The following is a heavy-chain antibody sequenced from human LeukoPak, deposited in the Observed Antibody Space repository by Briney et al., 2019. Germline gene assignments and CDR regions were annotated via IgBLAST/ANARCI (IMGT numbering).Heavy chain of an antibody. CDR1: GFTFSSYA. J-gene: IGHJ4*02. D-gene: IGHD5-18*01. Sequence: PGGSLRLSCAASGFTFSSYAMHWVRQAPGKGLEWVAVISYDGSNKYYADSVKGRFTISRDNSKNTLYLQMNSLRAEDTAVYYCARGPIQLWIYYFDYWGQGTLVTVSS. CDR2: ISYDGSNK. CDR3: ARGPIQLWIYYFDY. V-gene: IGHV3-30-3*01.